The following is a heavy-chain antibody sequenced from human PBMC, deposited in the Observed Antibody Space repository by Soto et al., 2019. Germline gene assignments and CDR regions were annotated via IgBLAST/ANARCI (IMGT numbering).Heavy chain of an antibody. CDR3: AREGDDYNLGAFDI. V-gene: IGHV4-61*01. J-gene: IGHJ3*02. D-gene: IGHD4-4*01. Sequence: ETLSLTCTVSGGSISSSSYYWGWVRQPPGKGLEWIGYIYNSGSTNYNPSLKSRITISVDTSKNQFSLNLSSVTAADTAVYYCAREGDDYNLGAFDIWGQGTMVTVSS. CDR2: IYNSGST. CDR1: GGSISSSSYY.